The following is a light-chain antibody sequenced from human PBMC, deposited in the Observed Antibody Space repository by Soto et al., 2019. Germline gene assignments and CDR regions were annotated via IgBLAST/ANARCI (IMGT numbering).Light chain of an antibody. CDR2: GAS. J-gene: IGKJ1*01. CDR3: QQYNNWPPWT. Sequence: EIVMTQSPATLSVSPGERATLSCRASQSVSSNLAWYQQKPGQAPRLLIYGASTRATGIPARFSGSGSGTEFTPTISSLQSEDFAVYYCQQYNNWPPWTFGQGTKLDIK. V-gene: IGKV3-15*01. CDR1: QSVSSN.